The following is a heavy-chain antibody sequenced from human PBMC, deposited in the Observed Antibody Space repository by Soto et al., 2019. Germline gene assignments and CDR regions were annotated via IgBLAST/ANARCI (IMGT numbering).Heavy chain of an antibody. CDR1: GFTFSSYS. D-gene: IGHD3-22*01. Sequence: GGSLRLSCAASGFTFSSYSMNWVRQAPGKGREWVSSISSSSSYIYYADSVKGRFTISRDNAKNSLYVQMNRLRAADTAVYYCARSSKAYYYDRSDAFDIWGQGPMVTVSS. J-gene: IGHJ3*02. V-gene: IGHV3-21*01. CDR3: ARSSKAYYYDRSDAFDI. CDR2: ISSSSSYI.